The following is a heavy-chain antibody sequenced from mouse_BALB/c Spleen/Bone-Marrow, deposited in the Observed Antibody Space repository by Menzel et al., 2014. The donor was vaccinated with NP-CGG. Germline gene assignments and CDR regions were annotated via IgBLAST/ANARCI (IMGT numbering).Heavy chain of an antibody. CDR2: INSNGGST. Sequence: EVKLVESGGGLVKLGGSLKLSCAASGFTFSSYYMSWVRQTPEKRLELVAAINSNGGSTYYPDTVKGRFTISRDNAKNTLYLQMSSLKSEDTALYHCARRGWDGYFDYWGQGTTLTVSS. CDR3: ARRGWDGYFDY. D-gene: IGHD4-1*01. V-gene: IGHV5-6-2*01. CDR1: GFTFSSYY. J-gene: IGHJ2*01.